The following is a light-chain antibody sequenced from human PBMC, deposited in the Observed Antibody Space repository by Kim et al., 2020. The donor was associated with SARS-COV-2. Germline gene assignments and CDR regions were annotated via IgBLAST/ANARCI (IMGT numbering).Light chain of an antibody. Sequence: DIVMTQSPLSLPVTPGEPASISCRSSQSLLHSNGYNYLDWYLQKPGQSPQLLIYLGSNRASGVPDRFSGSGSGTDFTLKISRVEAEDVGVYHCMQALQILTFGGGTKVDIK. CDR3: MQALQILT. V-gene: IGKV2-28*01. CDR1: QSLLHSNGYNY. J-gene: IGKJ4*01. CDR2: LGS.